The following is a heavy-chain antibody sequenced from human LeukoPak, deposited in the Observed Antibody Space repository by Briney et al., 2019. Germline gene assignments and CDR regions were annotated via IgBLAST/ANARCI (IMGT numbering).Heavy chain of an antibody. V-gene: IGHV4-34*01. CDR3: ARDVRAVAIFDY. CDR1: GGSFSGYY. CDR2: INHSGST. D-gene: IGHD6-19*01. J-gene: IGHJ4*02. Sequence: SETLSLTCAVYGGSFSGYYWSWIRQPPGKGLEWIGEINHSGSTNYNPSLKSRVTISVDTSKNQFSLKLSSVTAADTAVYYCARDVRAVAIFDYWGQGTLVTVSS.